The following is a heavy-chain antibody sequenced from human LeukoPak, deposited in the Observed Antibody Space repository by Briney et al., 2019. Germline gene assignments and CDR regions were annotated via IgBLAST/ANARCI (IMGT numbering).Heavy chain of an antibody. V-gene: IGHV3-23*01. J-gene: IGHJ4*02. Sequence: GGSLRLSCAASGFTFSNYTMSWVRQAPGKGLEWVAAISGSGGRTYYADSVKGRFTISRDKSKNTLYLQMNSLRAEDTAVYYCAKTLVVVMVRGPIDYWGQGTLVTVSS. CDR2: ISGSGGRT. D-gene: IGHD2-21*01. CDR3: AKTLVVVMVRGPIDY. CDR1: GFTFSNYT.